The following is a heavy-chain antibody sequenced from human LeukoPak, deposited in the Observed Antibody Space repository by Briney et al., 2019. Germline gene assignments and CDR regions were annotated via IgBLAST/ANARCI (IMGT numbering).Heavy chain of an antibody. CDR3: ARPPFLRSPDY. Sequence: GESLKISCKTSGYTFTNYWIGWVRQVPGIGLQWMGLINPDDSDTRYNPSFQGQVTISVDRSTSTAYLEWRSLKASDTAMYYCARPPFLRSPDYWGQGTLVTVSS. V-gene: IGHV5-51*01. CDR1: GYTFTNYW. J-gene: IGHJ4*02. D-gene: IGHD3-3*01. CDR2: INPDDSDT.